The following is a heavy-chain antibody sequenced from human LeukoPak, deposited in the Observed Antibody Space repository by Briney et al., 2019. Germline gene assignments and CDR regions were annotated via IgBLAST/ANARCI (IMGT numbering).Heavy chain of an antibody. V-gene: IGHV4-34*01. CDR1: GASFSAYY. J-gene: IGHJ4*02. Sequence: SETLSLTCTVYGASFSAYYWSWIRQPPGKGLEWIGEINHGGSTNYNSSLKSRVTISVDTSKNQFSLKLSSVTAADTAMYYCASYHGFSYGYHYFDYWGQGTLVTVSS. CDR3: ASYHGFSYGYHYFDY. CDR2: INHGGST. D-gene: IGHD5-18*01.